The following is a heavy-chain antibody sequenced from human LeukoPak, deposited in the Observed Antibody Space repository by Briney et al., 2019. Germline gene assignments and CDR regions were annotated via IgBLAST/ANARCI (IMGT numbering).Heavy chain of an antibody. V-gene: IGHV3-23*01. CDR1: GFNFNRYA. Sequence: GGSLRLSCAASGFNFNRYAMSWVRQAPGKGLEWVSGISGSGGSTYYSDSAKGRFTISRDNSNNTLYLQMNSLRAEDTAVYYCAKGAASRGYTYVANWGQGTLVTVSS. CDR3: AKGAASRGYTYVAN. J-gene: IGHJ4*02. D-gene: IGHD5-18*01. CDR2: ISGSGGST.